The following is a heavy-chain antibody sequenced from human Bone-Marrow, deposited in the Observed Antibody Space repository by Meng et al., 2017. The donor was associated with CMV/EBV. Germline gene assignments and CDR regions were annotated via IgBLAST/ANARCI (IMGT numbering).Heavy chain of an antibody. J-gene: IGHJ4*02. Sequence: ASVYTFTSYGIRWVRQAPGQGLEWMGWISAYNGNTHYAQKLQGRVTMTTDTSTSTAYMELRSLRSDDTAVYYCARVGIFGVVTPFDYWGQGTLVTVSS. CDR2: ISAYNGNT. CDR1: VYTFTSYG. V-gene: IGHV1-18*01. CDR3: ARVGIFGVVTPFDY. D-gene: IGHD3-3*01.